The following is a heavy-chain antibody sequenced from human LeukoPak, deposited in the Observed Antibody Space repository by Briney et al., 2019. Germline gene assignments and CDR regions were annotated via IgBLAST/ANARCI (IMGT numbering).Heavy chain of an antibody. Sequence: LGASVKVSCKASGYTFTGYYMHWVRQAPGQGLEWMGWINPNSGGTNYAQKFQGRVTMTRDTSISTAYMELSRLRSDDTAVYYCARGAIFGVVNWFDPWGQGTLVTVSS. D-gene: IGHD3-3*01. V-gene: IGHV1-2*03. CDR2: INPNSGGT. J-gene: IGHJ5*02. CDR1: GYTFTGYY. CDR3: ARGAIFGVVNWFDP.